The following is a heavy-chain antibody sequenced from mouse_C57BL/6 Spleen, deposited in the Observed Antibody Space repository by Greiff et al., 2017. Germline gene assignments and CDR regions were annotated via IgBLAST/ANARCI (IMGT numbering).Heavy chain of an antibody. J-gene: IGHJ1*03. CDR3: ARTEGYFDV. CDR1: GYAFSRYW. D-gene: IGHD1-1*01. Sequence: QVQLKESGAELVKPGASVKISCKASGYAFSRYWMNWVKQRPGKGLEWIGQIYPGDGDTNYNGKFKGKATLTADKSSSTAYMQLSSLTSEDSAVYFCARTEGYFDVWGTGTTVTVSS. V-gene: IGHV1-80*01. CDR2: IYPGDGDT.